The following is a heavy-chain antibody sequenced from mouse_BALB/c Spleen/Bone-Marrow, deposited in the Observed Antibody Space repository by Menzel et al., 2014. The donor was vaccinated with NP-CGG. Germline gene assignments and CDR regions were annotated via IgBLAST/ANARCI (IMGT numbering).Heavy chain of an antibody. Sequence: VKLVESGAELAKPGASVKMSCKASGYTFTNYWMHWVKQRPGQGLEWIGYINPSTGYTEYNQKFKDKAALTADKSSSTAYMQLSSLTSEDSAVYYCARIYYYGRDYWGQGTTLIVSS. J-gene: IGHJ2*01. V-gene: IGHV1-7*01. CDR2: INPSTGYT. CDR1: GYTFTNYW. D-gene: IGHD1-1*01. CDR3: ARIYYYGRDY.